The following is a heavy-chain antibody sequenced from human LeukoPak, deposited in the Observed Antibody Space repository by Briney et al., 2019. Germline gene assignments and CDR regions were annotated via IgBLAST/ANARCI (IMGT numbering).Heavy chain of an antibody. D-gene: IGHD4-17*01. V-gene: IGHV4-59*01. Sequence: SETLSLTCTVSGGSISSYYWSWIRQPPGKGLEWIGYIYYSGSTNYNPSLKSRVTISVDTSKNQFSLKLSSVTAADTAVYYCARSAYGDLKLNFDYWGQGTLVTVSS. J-gene: IGHJ4*02. CDR2: IYYSGST. CDR3: ARSAYGDLKLNFDY. CDR1: GGSISSYY.